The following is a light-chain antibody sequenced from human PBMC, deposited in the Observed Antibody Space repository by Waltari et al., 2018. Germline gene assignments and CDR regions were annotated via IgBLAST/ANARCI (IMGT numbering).Light chain of an antibody. CDR1: QSVRNH. J-gene: IGKJ4*01. Sequence: VVLTQSPATLSLSPGERATLSCRASQSVRNHLAWYQQRPGQAPRLVIYDTFNRASGTPVRFVGSGSGTDFILSISSLEPEDFAVYYCQHRDSWPLSFGGGTKVEMK. CDR2: DTF. CDR3: QHRDSWPLS. V-gene: IGKV3-11*01.